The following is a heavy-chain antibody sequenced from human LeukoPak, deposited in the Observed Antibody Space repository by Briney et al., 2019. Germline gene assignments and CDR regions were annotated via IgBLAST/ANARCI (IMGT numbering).Heavy chain of an antibody. V-gene: IGHV3-30-3*01. D-gene: IGHD5-12*01. J-gene: IGHJ4*02. CDR1: GFTFSSYA. Sequence: PGGSLRLSCAASGFTFSSYAMHWVRQAPGKGLEWVAVISYDGSNKYYADSVKGRFTISRDNSKNTLYLQMNSLRAEDTAVYYCARETTSGYDSIPLDYWGQGTLVTVSS. CDR2: ISYDGSNK. CDR3: ARETTSGYDSIPLDY.